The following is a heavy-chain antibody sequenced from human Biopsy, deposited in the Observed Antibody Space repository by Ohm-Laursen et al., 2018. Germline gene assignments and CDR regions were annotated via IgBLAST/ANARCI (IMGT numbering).Heavy chain of an antibody. CDR3: ARLSTLFGVADFTDD. D-gene: IGHD3-3*01. V-gene: IGHV4-59*08. Sequence: SDTLSLTCTLSGASVRSHFLTCIRQPPGKGLQWIGSISNSGTTKSSPSLKSRVNISLHTSKNQLSLKLTSVTAADTAVYYCARLSTLFGVADFTDDWGQGTLVTVSS. CDR2: ISNSGTT. CDR1: GASVRSHF. J-gene: IGHJ4*02.